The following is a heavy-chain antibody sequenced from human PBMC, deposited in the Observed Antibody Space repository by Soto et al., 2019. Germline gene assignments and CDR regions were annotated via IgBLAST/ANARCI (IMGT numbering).Heavy chain of an antibody. CDR2: ISSSSSTI. D-gene: IGHD4-17*01. Sequence: GSLRLSCAASGFTFSSYSMNWVRQAPGKGLEWVSYISSSSSTIYYADSVKGRFTISRDNSGNTLFLHMNSLRADDTAVYYCAKDPNGDYVGAFDSWGQGTLVTVSS. CDR1: GFTFSSYS. V-gene: IGHV3-48*01. J-gene: IGHJ4*02. CDR3: AKDPNGDYVGAFDS.